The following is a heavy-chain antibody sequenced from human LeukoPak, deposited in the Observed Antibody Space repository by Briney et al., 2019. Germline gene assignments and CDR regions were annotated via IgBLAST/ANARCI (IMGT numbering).Heavy chain of an antibody. CDR1: GYTFTNFW. CDR2: IYPGDSDI. V-gene: IGHV5-51*01. J-gene: IGHJ4*02. D-gene: IGHD1-1*01. Sequence: GEALKSSYKGSGYTFTNFWIGWVRRMPGKGLEWMGIIYPGDSDIKYSPSFQGQVTISADKSINTAYLQWSSLKASDTAMYYCARRYGTYTDYWGQGTLVTVSS. CDR3: ARRYGTYTDY.